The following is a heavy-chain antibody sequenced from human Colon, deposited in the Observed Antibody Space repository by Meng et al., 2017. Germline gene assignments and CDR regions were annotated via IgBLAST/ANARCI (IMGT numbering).Heavy chain of an antibody. D-gene: IGHD2/OR15-2a*01. J-gene: IGHJ4*02. Sequence: GGSLRLSCAASGFTFSSYWMPWVRQAPGKGLVWFSRINRDGSRPNYADSVEGRFSISRDNAKNTLYLQMNSLRAEDTAVYYCARGGFDAYYFDFWGQGTLVTVSS. CDR2: INRDGSRP. V-gene: IGHV3-74*01. CDR1: GFTFSSYW. CDR3: ARGGFDAYYFDF.